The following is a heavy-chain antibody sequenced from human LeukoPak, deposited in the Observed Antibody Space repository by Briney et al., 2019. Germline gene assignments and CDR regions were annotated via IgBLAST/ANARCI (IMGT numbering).Heavy chain of an antibody. V-gene: IGHV3-30*18. D-gene: IGHD5-24*01. CDR3: AKDPEMATITVHYFDY. J-gene: IGHJ4*02. Sequence: PARSLRLSCAASGFTFSSYGMHWVRQAPGKGLEWVAVISYDGSNKYYADSVKGRFTISRDNSKNTLYLQMNSLRAEDTAVYYCAKDPEMATITVHYFDYWGQGTLVTVS. CDR1: GFTFSSYG. CDR2: ISYDGSNK.